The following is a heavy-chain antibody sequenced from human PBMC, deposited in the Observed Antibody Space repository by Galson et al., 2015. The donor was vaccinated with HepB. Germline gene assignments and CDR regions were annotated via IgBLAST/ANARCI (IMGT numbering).Heavy chain of an antibody. J-gene: IGHJ4*02. CDR2: ISRKSNYI. V-gene: IGHV3-21*01. CDR1: GFTFKTYS. CDR3: ARPPVGDPDSGTPLYYFDS. Sequence: SLRLSCAGSGFTFKTYSTNWVRQAPGKGLEWVSSISRKSNYIYYADSVKGRFTISRDNAKKSLFLQMNTLRAEDTAVYFCARPPVGDPDSGTPLYYFDSWGQGTLVIVSS. D-gene: IGHD3-10*01.